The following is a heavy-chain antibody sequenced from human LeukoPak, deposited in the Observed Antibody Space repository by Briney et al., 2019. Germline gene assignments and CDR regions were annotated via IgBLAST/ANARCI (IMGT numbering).Heavy chain of an antibody. Sequence: GGSLRLSCAASGFTFDDYAMHWVRQAPGKGLEWVSGISWNSGSIGYADFVKGRFTISRDNAKNSLYLQMNSLRVEDTALYYCAKDVEGYDILTAPDHWGQGTLVTVSS. CDR1: GFTFDDYA. CDR3: AKDVEGYDILTAPDH. CDR2: ISWNSGSI. D-gene: IGHD3-9*01. V-gene: IGHV3-9*01. J-gene: IGHJ4*02.